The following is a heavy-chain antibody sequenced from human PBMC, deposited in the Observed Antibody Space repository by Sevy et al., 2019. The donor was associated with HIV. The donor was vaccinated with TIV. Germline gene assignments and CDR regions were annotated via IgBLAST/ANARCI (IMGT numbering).Heavy chain of an antibody. CDR1: GYTFTSYG. CDR2: ISAYNGNT. CDR3: AREGGYYDSSGYYRY. D-gene: IGHD3-22*01. Sequence: ASVKVSCKASGYTFTSYGISWVRQAPGQGLEWMGWISAYNGNTNYAQKLQGRVTMTTDTSTSTAYMGLRSLRSDDTAVYYCAREGGYYDSSGYYRYWGQGTLVTVSS. V-gene: IGHV1-18*01. J-gene: IGHJ4*02.